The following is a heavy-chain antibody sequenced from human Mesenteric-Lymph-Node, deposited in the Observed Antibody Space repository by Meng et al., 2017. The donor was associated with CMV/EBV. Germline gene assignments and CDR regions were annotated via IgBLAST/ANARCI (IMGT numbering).Heavy chain of an antibody. V-gene: IGHV4-39*07. J-gene: IGHJ2*01. CDR2: IYDSGST. Sequence: SETLSLTCTVSGGAISKSRYYWGWIRQPPGKGLEWIGSIYDSGSTYYNPTLKSRVTISVDTSKNQFSLKLSSVTAADTAVYYCARVAVDWYFDLWGRGTLVTVSS. CDR1: GGAISKSRYY. CDR3: ARVAVDWYFDL. D-gene: IGHD6-19*01.